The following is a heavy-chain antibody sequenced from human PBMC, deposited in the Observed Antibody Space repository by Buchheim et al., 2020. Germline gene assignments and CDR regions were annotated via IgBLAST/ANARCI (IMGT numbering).Heavy chain of an antibody. Sequence: EVHLVESGGGLVQPGGSLRLSCAASGFTFSNYWMRWVRQAPGKGLEWVAHINKDGRHQNYVDSVKGRFTISRDNANNALFVQMNGLRVEDTAVYYCGGHCTSSGGWDLDYWGQGIL. J-gene: IGHJ4*02. CDR3: GGHCTSSGGWDLDY. CDR1: GFTFSNYW. V-gene: IGHV3-7*01. D-gene: IGHD2-8*01. CDR2: INKDGRHQ.